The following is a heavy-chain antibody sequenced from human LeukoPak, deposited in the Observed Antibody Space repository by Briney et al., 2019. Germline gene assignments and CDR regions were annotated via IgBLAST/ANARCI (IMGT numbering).Heavy chain of an antibody. CDR2: ISGFSMGPETT. J-gene: IGHJ6*02. CDR1: GFTFRTYA. V-gene: IGHV3-23*01. CDR3: ARDLYFDYWGDV. D-gene: IGHD3-3*01. Sequence: GGSLRLSCAASGFTFRTYAMNWVRQAPGKGLEWVSSISGFSMGPETTHYADSVRGRFIISRDNSKNTLFLQMSSLRVEDTAVYYCARDLYFDYWGDVWGQGTTVTVSS.